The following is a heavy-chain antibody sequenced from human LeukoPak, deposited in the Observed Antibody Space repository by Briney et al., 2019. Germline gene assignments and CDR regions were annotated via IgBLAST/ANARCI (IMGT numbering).Heavy chain of an antibody. CDR2: ISGSGGST. J-gene: IGHJ4*02. CDR1: GFTFSSYA. D-gene: IGHD4-17*01. V-gene: IGHV3-23*01. Sequence: GGSLRLSCAASGFTFSSYAMSWIRQAPGKGLEWVSAISGSGGSTYYADSVKGRFTISRDNSKNTLYLQMNSLRAEDTAVYYCAKDLVYDYGDYGGRGFFDYWGQGTLVTVSS. CDR3: AKDLVYDYGDYGGRGFFDY.